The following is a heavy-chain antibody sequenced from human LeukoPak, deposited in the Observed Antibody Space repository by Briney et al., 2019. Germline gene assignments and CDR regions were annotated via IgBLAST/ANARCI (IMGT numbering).Heavy chain of an antibody. Sequence: PGGSLRLSCAASGFTFSSYAMSWVRQAPGKGLEWVSAISGSGGSTDYADSVKGRLTISRDNSKNTLYVQMNSLRVEDTAVYYCAKDGSGNYYDHFDYWGQGTLVTVSS. V-gene: IGHV3-23*01. D-gene: IGHD1-26*01. J-gene: IGHJ4*02. CDR2: ISGSGGST. CDR3: AKDGSGNYYDHFDY. CDR1: GFTFSSYA.